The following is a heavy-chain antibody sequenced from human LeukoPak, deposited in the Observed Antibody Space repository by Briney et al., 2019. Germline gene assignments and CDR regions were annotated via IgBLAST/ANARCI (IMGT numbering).Heavy chain of an antibody. CDR3: ATYSGAHHKTFDD. Sequence: PGGSLRLSCAASGFSLSTYWMSWVRQAPGKGLEWVANIKQDESEKDYVDSVKGRFTISRDNAKNSLYLQMGSLRAEDTAVYYCATYSGAHHKTFDDWGQGTLVTVSS. CDR1: GFSLSTYW. CDR2: IKQDESEK. D-gene: IGHD1-26*01. J-gene: IGHJ4*02. V-gene: IGHV3-7*03.